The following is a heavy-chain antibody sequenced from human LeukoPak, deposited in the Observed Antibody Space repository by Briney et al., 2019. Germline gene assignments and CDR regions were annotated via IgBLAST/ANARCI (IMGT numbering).Heavy chain of an antibody. CDR3: ARGGLYKFDY. D-gene: IGHD1-14*01. V-gene: IGHV3-23*01. Sequence: PGGSLRLSCAASGFTFSGYAMNWVRQAPGKGLEWASTVIGSGGNTYYADSVRGRFTISRDNSKNTLYLQINSLGADDTAVYYCARGGLYKFDYWGQGTLVTVSS. J-gene: IGHJ4*02. CDR1: GFTFSGYA. CDR2: VIGSGGNT.